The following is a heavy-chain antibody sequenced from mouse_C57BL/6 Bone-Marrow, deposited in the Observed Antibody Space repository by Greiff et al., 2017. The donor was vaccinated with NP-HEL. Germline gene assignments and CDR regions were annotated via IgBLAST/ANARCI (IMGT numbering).Heavy chain of an antibody. V-gene: IGHV1-81*01. CDR3: ARCLAY. CDR1: GYTFTSYG. Sequence: VQLQQSGAELARPGASVKLSCKASGYTFTSYGISWVKQRTGQGLEWIGEIYPRSGNTYYNEKFKGKATLTADKSSSTAYMELRSLTSEDSAVYFCARCLAYWGQGTLVTVSA. J-gene: IGHJ3*01. CDR2: IYPRSGNT.